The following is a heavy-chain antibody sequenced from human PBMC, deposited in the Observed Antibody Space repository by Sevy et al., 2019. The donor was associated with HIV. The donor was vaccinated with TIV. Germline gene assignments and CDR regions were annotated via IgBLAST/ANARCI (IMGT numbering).Heavy chain of an antibody. CDR3: ARVPEFVATMSWWFDP. J-gene: IGHJ5*02. Sequence: ASVKVSCKASGYTFTGYYMHWVRQAPGQGLEWMGWINPNSGGTNYAQKFQGRVTMTRDTSISTAYMELSRLRSDDTAVYYCARVPEFVATMSWWFDPWGQGTLVTVSS. D-gene: IGHD5-12*01. V-gene: IGHV1-2*02. CDR2: INPNSGGT. CDR1: GYTFTGYY.